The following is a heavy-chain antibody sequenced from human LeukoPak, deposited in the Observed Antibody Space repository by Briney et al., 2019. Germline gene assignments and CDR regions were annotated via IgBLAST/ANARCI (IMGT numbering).Heavy chain of an antibody. D-gene: IGHD6-6*01. CDR3: ARACRIAARPHYYYYYYMDV. J-gene: IGHJ6*03. CDR2: INHSGST. CDR1: GGSFSCYY. Sequence: SETLSLTCAVYGGSFSCYYWSWIRQPPGKGLEWIGEINHSGSTNYNPSLKSRVTISVDTSKNQFSLKLSSVTAADTAVYYCARACRIAARPHYYYYYYMDVWGKGTTVTVSS. V-gene: IGHV4-34*01.